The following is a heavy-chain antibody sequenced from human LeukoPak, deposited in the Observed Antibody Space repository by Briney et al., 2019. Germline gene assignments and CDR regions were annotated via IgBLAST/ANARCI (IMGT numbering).Heavy chain of an antibody. J-gene: IGHJ4*02. CDR2: IYYSGRT. CDR1: GGSISSYY. Sequence: PSETLSLTPTVSGGSISSYYWSSIRQPPGKGLEWIGDIYYSGRTNYKPSLTSRVTISVDTSQNTFSLKLSSLTAADTAWNYVARCSENRRHYIGDWGEGTLVTVS. CDR3: ARCSENRRHYIGD. D-gene: IGHD3-10*02. V-gene: IGHV4-59*08.